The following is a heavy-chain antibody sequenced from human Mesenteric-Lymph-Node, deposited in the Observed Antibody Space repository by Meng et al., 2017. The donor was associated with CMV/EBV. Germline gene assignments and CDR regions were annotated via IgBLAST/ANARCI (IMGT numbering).Heavy chain of an antibody. V-gene: IGHV3-21*01. J-gene: IGHJ4*02. CDR1: GFTFNSYA. CDR2: ISSSSSYI. CDR3: ARDPTRGRITIFGVVNSGQIDY. Sequence: GESLKISCAASGFTFNSYAMSWVRQAPGKGLEWVSSISSSSSYIYYADSVKGRFTISRDNAKNSLYLQMNSLRAEDTAVYYCARDPTRGRITIFGVVNSGQIDYWGQGTLVTVSS. D-gene: IGHD3-3*01.